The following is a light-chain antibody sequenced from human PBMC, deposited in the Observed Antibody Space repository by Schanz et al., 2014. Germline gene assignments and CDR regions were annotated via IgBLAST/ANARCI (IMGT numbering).Light chain of an antibody. V-gene: IGKV3-20*01. CDR1: QSVGGY. CDR2: GAF. Sequence: EIVLTQSPGTLSLSPGETATLSCRASQSVGGYLAWYQQKPGQGPRLLIYGAFDRATGIPDRFSGSGSGTVFTLTISRLEPEDFAVFYCQQFGKLPWTFGQGTKVEIK. J-gene: IGKJ1*01. CDR3: QQFGKLPWT.